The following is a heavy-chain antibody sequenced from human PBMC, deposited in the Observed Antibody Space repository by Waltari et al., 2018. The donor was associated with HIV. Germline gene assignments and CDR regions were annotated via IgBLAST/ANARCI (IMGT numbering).Heavy chain of an antibody. D-gene: IGHD3-16*02. V-gene: IGHV3-11*01. CDR2: ISSSGSTI. Sequence: QVQLVESGGGLVKPGGSLRLSCAASGFTFSDYYMSWIRQAPGKGLEWVSYISSSGSTIYYADSVKGRFTISRDNAKNSLYLQMNSLRAEDTAVYYCARDFVHLGELSLLDYYYYGMDVWGQGTTVTVSS. J-gene: IGHJ6*02. CDR3: ARDFVHLGELSLLDYYYYGMDV. CDR1: GFTFSDYY.